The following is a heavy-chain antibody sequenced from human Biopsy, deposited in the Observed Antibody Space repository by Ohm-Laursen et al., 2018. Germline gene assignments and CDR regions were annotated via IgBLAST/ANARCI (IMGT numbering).Heavy chain of an antibody. Sequence: TQTLTLTCSFSGFSLSARGMCVSWILQAPGKALEWPARVDWADYKDYSASLQTKLSISKDTSNDQVVLTVNNVDPADTATYYCARTPILIVSAGLVYRHRRHLQGMDVWGQGIAVTVS. D-gene: IGHD6-13*01. V-gene: IGHV2-70*11. J-gene: IGHJ6*02. CDR2: VDWADYK. CDR1: GFSLSARGMC. CDR3: ARTPILIVSAGLVYRHRRHLQGMDV.